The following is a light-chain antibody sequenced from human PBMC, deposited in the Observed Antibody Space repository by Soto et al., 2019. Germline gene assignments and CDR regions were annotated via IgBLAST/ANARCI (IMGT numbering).Light chain of an antibody. Sequence: QSVLTQPPSASGTPGQRVTISCSGSSSNIGSNYVYWYQQLPGTAPKLLIYSNNQRPSGVPDRFSGSKSGTSASLAISGLRSEDEADYSCAAWDDSLSAPYVFGTGTKLTVL. J-gene: IGLJ1*01. CDR2: SNN. CDR3: AAWDDSLSAPYV. V-gene: IGLV1-47*02. CDR1: SSNIGSNY.